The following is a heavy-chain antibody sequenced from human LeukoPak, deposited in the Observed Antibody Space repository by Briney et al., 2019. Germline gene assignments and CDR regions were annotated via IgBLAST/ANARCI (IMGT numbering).Heavy chain of an antibody. Sequence: SGGALRLSGGASGFTFSRYGLRGGRQAPGKGLEWVAGIANDGKDKKDADSVKGRLTISRDNSKSTLYLQMNSLRAEDTAVYYCAKDQQVGAAAYYFDSWGQGPLVTVSS. J-gene: IGHJ4*02. CDR3: AKDQQVGAAAYYFDS. V-gene: IGHV3-30*18. CDR1: GFTFSRYG. D-gene: IGHD6-13*01. CDR2: IANDGKDK.